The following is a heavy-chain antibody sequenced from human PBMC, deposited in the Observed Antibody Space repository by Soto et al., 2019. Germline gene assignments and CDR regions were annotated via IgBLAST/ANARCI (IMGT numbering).Heavy chain of an antibody. CDR1: GGTFNNFA. V-gene: IGHV1-69*01. CDR2: IMPVFHTT. D-gene: IGHD6-25*01. Sequence: QVQLVQSGAEVKQPGSSVKVSCQASGGTFNNFAFTWVRQAPGQGLEWLGGIMPVFHTTNIAQTFQDRITVTADDFTTTVYMEMTSLRYDDTAVSYCATATISPVSATLYPYGMDVWGQGTTVTVSS. CDR3: ATATISPVSATLYPYGMDV. J-gene: IGHJ6*02.